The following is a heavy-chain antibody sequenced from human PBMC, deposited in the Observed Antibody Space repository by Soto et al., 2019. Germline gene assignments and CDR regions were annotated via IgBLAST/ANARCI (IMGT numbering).Heavy chain of an antibody. J-gene: IGHJ6*02. CDR1: GFTFSDYY. D-gene: IGHD3-3*01. Sequence: LRLSCAVSGFTFSDYYMSWIRQAPGKGLEWVSYISSRGSSIYYADSVKGRFTISRDNAKNSLYLQMSGLRAEDTAVYYCARGYYDFWSGYYISPYGMDVWGQGTTVTVSS. CDR2: ISSRGSSI. CDR3: ARGYYDFWSGYYISPYGMDV. V-gene: IGHV3-11*01.